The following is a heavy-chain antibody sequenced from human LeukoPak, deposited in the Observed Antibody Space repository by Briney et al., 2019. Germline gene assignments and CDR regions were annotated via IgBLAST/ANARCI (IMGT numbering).Heavy chain of an antibody. D-gene: IGHD2-2*01. CDR1: GFTFSSHA. Sequence: GGSLRLSCAASGFTFSSHALSWVRQAPGKGLEWVSSLSGSGYNTYYADSVKGRSTISRDNSKNTVYLQMNSLRAEDTAVYYCAKGPYGTRYFDYWGQGTLVTVSS. CDR3: AKGPYGTRYFDY. CDR2: LSGSGYNT. V-gene: IGHV3-23*01. J-gene: IGHJ4*02.